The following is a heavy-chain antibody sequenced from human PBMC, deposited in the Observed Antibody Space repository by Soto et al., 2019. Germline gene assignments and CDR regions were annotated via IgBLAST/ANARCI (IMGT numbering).Heavy chain of an antibody. CDR2: INPNSGGT. D-gene: IGHD1-26*01. V-gene: IGHV1-2*02. J-gene: IGHJ4*02. Sequence: QVQLVQSGAEGKKPGASVKVSCKASGYTFTGYYMHWVRQSPGQGPEWMGWINPNSGGTTYAQKFQGRVTVTRATSISTAYMELSSLRSGDTAVYYFARGGSISLANRGQGPLVSVAA. CDR3: ARGGSISLAN. CDR1: GYTFTGYY.